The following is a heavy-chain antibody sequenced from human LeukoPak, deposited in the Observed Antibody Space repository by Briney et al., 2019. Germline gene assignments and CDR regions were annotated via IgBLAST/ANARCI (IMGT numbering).Heavy chain of an antibody. V-gene: IGHV3-23*01. Sequence: GGSLRLSCAASGFTFSSYAMCWVRQAPGKGLEWVSSISGNGGSPYYADSVKGRFTISRDNSKNTLYLQMNSLRAEDTAVYYCAKDLPNPGTSRHFQYWGQGTLVTVSS. D-gene: IGHD2-8*01. CDR3: AKDLPNPGTSRHFQY. J-gene: IGHJ1*01. CDR2: ISGNGGSP. CDR1: GFTFSSYA.